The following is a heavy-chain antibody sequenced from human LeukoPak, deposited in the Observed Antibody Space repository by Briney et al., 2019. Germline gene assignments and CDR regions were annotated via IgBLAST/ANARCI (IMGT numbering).Heavy chain of an antibody. D-gene: IGHD3-22*01. CDR2: IRWNSGGI. J-gene: IGHJ4*02. CDR1: GFTFHDYA. V-gene: IGHV3-9*01. Sequence: GRSLRLSCAASGFTFHDYAMHWVRQAPGKGLEWVSGIRWNSGGIAYADSVKGRFTISRDNAKNSLYLQMNSLRVEDTALYYCANGDDSSGYYYSWTYWGQGTLVTVSS. CDR3: ANGDDSSGYYYSWTY.